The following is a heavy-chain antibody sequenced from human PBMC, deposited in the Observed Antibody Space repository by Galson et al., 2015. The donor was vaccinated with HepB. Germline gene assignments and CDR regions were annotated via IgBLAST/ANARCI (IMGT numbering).Heavy chain of an antibody. CDR2: INHSGST. V-gene: IGHV4-34*01. J-gene: IGHJ3*02. D-gene: IGHD3-10*01. CDR3: ARDRITMVRGVRGAFDI. CDR1: GGSFSGYY. Sequence: SETLSLTCAVYGGSFSGYYWSWIRQPPGKGLEWIGEINHSGSTNYNPSLKSRVTISVDTSKNQFSLKLSSVTAADTAVYYCARDRITMVRGVRGAFDIWGQGTMVTVSS.